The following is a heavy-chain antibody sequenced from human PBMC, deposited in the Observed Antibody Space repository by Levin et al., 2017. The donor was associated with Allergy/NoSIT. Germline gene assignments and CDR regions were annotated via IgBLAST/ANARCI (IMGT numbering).Heavy chain of an antibody. CDR3: ARRWVVAARSVAFDI. J-gene: IGHJ3*02. CDR2: IYYSGST. V-gene: IGHV4-59*01. D-gene: IGHD2-15*01. Sequence: GSLRLSCTVSGGSISSYYWSWIRQPPGKGLEWIGYIYYSGSTNYNPSLKSRVTISVDTSKNQFSLKLSSVTAADTAVYYCARRWVVAARSVAFDIWGQGTMVTVSS. CDR1: GGSISSYY.